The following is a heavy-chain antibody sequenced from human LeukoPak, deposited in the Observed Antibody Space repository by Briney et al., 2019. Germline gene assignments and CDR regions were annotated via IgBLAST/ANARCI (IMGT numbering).Heavy chain of an antibody. Sequence: GGSLRLSCAASGFIFSNYWMHWVRQHPGKEPVWVARVTGEGSSIYADSVKGRFTISRDNAKNRVSLQMNSLRVEDTGVYYCVRESSGYASRGQGTLVTVSS. D-gene: IGHD3-22*01. CDR1: GFIFSNYW. V-gene: IGHV3-74*01. CDR2: VTGEGSS. CDR3: VRESSGYAS. J-gene: IGHJ4*02.